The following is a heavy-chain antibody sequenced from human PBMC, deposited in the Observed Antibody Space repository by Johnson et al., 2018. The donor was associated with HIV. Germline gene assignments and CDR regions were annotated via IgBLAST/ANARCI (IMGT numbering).Heavy chain of an antibody. V-gene: IGHV3-66*01. Sequence: VQLVESGGGLVQPGGSLRLSCAASGFTVNSNYINWVRQAPGKGLECVSGIYSGGRTYYADSVKGRFTISRDNSKNTLYLQMNSLRAEDTAVYFCARDRRYYDSSGYYHDAFYIWGQGTMVTVSS. CDR1: GFTVNSNY. CDR3: ARDRRYYDSSGYYHDAFYI. J-gene: IGHJ3*02. D-gene: IGHD3-22*01. CDR2: IYSGGRT.